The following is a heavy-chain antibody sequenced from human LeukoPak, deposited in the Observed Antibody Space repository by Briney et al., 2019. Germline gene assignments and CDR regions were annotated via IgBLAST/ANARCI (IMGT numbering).Heavy chain of an antibody. J-gene: IGHJ4*02. D-gene: IGHD1-26*01. V-gene: IGHV3-48*01. Sequence: PGGSLRLSCAASGFSFSDYDMNWVRQAPGKGLEWVAWISTSSTTIYYADSVKGRFTISRDNAKNSLYLQMNSLRAEDTAFYYCAREVRRGSDYFDYGGQGTLVTVS. CDR3: AREVRRGSDYFDY. CDR1: GFSFSDYD. CDR2: ISTSSTTI.